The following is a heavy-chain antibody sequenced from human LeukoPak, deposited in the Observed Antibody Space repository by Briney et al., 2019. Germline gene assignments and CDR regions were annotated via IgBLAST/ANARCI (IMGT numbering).Heavy chain of an antibody. J-gene: IGHJ4*02. CDR1: GFTFSSYG. Sequence: GGSLRLSCAASGFTFSSYGMSWVRQAPGKGLEWVSAISGSGGSTYYADSVKGRFTIPRDNSKNTLYLQMNSLRAEDTAVYYCAKGHHSGYDTEHSYWGQGTLVTVSS. D-gene: IGHD5-12*01. V-gene: IGHV3-23*01. CDR2: ISGSGGST. CDR3: AKGHHSGYDTEHSY.